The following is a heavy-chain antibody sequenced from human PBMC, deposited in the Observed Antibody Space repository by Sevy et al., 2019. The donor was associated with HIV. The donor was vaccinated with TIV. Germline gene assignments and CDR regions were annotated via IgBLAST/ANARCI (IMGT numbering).Heavy chain of an antibody. J-gene: IGHJ4*02. D-gene: IGHD2-8*01. CDR1: GFNFNIYS. Sequence: GGSLRLSCAVSGFNFNIYSMSWVRQAPGKGLEWVSTLSFGCGKINYADSLKGRFIISRDDSKNTLYLQMTSLRAEDTAVYFCAREGCTRPHDYWGQGTLVTVSS. CDR2: LSFGCGKI. CDR3: AREGCTRPHDY. V-gene: IGHV3-23*01.